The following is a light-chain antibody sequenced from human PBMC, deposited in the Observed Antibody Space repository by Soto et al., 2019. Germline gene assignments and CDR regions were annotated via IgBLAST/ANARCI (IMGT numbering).Light chain of an antibody. CDR1: QTISSW. J-gene: IGKJ5*01. CDR3: RQHDSYPIT. CDR2: KAS. V-gene: IGKV1-5*03. Sequence: DIQITQSPSTLSGSVGDRVTITCRASQTISSWLAWYQQKPGKAPKLLIYKASTLKSGVPSRFSGSGSGTEFTLTISSLQPDDSATYYCRQHDSYPITFGQGTRLEIK.